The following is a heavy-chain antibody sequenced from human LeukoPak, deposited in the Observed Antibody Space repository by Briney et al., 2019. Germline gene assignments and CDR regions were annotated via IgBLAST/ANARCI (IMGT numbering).Heavy chain of an antibody. CDR1: GGSISSYY. Sequence: PSETLSLTCTVSGGSISSYYWSWIRQPAGKGLEWIGRIHTTGSTNYNPSLKSRVTMSADTSKNQFSLRLSSVTAADTAVYYCARTNLPDTQGAFDIWGQGTLVTVSS. D-gene: IGHD2-2*01. J-gene: IGHJ3*02. V-gene: IGHV4-4*07. CDR3: ARTNLPDTQGAFDI. CDR2: IHTTGST.